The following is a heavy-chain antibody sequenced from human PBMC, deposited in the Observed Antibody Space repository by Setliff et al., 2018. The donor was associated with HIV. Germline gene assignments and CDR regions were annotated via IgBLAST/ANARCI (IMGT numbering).Heavy chain of an antibody. CDR1: GFTFSNYA. V-gene: IGHV3-30*04. J-gene: IGHJ6*02. D-gene: IGHD5-18*01. CDR3: ARVAETRGYSYDYRLYYYGMDV. CDR2: ISYDGSDK. Sequence: GGSLRLSCAASGFTFSNYAMHWVRQAPVKGLEWVAVISYDGSDKYYADSVKGRFTISRDNSKNTLYLQMNSLRAEDTAVYYCARVAETRGYSYDYRLYYYGMDVWGQGTTVTVSS.